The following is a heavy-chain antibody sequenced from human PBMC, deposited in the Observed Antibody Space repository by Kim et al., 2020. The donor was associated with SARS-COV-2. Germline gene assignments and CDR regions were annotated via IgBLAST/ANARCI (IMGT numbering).Heavy chain of an antibody. V-gene: IGHV3-21*01. CDR1: GFTFSSYS. D-gene: IGHD6-13*01. CDR3: ARDLSSSSWDGPSRGY. CDR2: ISSSSSYI. Sequence: GGSLRLSCAASGFTFSSYSMNWVRQAPGKGLEWVSSISSSSSYIYYADSVKGRFTISRDNAKNSLYLQMNSLRAEDTAVYYCARDLSSSSWDGPSRGYWGQGTLVTVSS. J-gene: IGHJ4*02.